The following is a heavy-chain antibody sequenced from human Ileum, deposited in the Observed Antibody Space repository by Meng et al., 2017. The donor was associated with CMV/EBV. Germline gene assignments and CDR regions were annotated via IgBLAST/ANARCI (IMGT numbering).Heavy chain of an antibody. CDR2: SLPDGTNK. V-gene: IGHV3-30*04. D-gene: IGHD6-25*01. CDR3: VRDVTGSGVFGY. J-gene: IGHJ4*02. Sequence: GESLKISCVASAFTLNEYAMQWVRQAPGKGLGWVVLSLPDGTNKYYADSVKGRLPISRDNSKNTLSLQMNSLRPEDTALYYCVRDVTGSGVFGYWGQGALVTVSS. CDR1: AFTLNEYA.